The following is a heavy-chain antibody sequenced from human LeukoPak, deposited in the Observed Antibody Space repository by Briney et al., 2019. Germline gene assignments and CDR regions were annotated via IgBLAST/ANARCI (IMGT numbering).Heavy chain of an antibody. J-gene: IGHJ4*02. V-gene: IGHV3-7*01. D-gene: IGHD7-27*01. Sequence: PSETLSLTCTVSGGSISSRGYYWGWIRQPPGKGLEWVANIKQDGSEKYYVDSVKGRFTISRDNAKNSLYLQMNSLRAEDTAVYYCARVGVSWGSGFDYWGQGTLITVSS. CDR2: IKQDGSEK. CDR1: GGSISSRGYY. CDR3: ARVGVSWGSGFDY.